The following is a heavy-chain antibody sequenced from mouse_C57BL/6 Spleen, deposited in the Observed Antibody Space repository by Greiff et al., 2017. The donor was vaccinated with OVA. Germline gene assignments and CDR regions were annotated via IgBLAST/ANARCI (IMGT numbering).Heavy chain of an antibody. V-gene: IGHV1-64*01. CDR1: GYTFTSYW. CDR3: ARNGYSNYGYFDV. CDR2: IHPNSGST. J-gene: IGHJ1*03. D-gene: IGHD2-5*01. Sequence: QVHVKQPGAELVKPGASVKLSCKASGYTFTSYWMHWVKQRPGQGLEWIGMIHPNSGSTNYNEKFKSKATLTVDKSSSTAYMQLSSLTSEDSAVYYCARNGYSNYGYFDVWGTGTTVTVSS.